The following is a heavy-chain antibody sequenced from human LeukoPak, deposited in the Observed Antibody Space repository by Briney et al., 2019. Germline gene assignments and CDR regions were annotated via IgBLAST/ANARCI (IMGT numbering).Heavy chain of an antibody. CDR3: ATYSSSWYRGRYYFDY. CDR2: INPNSDGT. CDR1: GYTFSGYY. V-gene: IGHV1-2*02. D-gene: IGHD6-13*01. Sequence: ASVKVSCKASGYTFSGYYMHWVRQAPGQGLEWMGWINPNSDGTNYAQKFQGRVTMSRDTSISTVYMELSSLTSDDTAVYYCATYSSSWYRGRYYFDYWGQGTLVTVSS. J-gene: IGHJ4*02.